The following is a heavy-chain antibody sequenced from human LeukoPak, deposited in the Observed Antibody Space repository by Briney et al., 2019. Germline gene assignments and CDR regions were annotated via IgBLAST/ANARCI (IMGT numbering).Heavy chain of an antibody. CDR3: ARYGSGSYYKGGDFDY. D-gene: IGHD3-10*01. Sequence: GGSLRLSCAASGFTVSSNYMSWVRQAPGKGLEWVSVIYSGGSTYYADSVKGRFTISRDNSKNTLYLQMNSLRAEDTAVYYCARYGSGSYYKGGDFDYWGQGTLVTVSS. V-gene: IGHV3-53*05. CDR2: IYSGGST. CDR1: GFTVSSNY. J-gene: IGHJ4*02.